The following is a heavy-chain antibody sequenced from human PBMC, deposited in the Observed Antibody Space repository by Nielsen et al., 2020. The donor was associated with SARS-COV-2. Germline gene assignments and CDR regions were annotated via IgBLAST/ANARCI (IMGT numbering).Heavy chain of an antibody. Sequence: WIRQPPGQGLEWIGSIYYSGSTYYNPSLKSRVTISVDTSKNQFSLKLSSVTAADTAVYYCAGLRYCGGGSCYYYYGMDVWGQGTTVTVSS. V-gene: IGHV4-39*01. CDR3: AGLRYCGGGSCYYYYGMDV. CDR2: IYYSGST. D-gene: IGHD2-15*01. J-gene: IGHJ6*02.